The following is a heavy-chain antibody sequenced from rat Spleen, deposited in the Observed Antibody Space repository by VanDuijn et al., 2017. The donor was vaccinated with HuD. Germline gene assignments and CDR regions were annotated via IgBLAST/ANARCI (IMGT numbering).Heavy chain of an antibody. D-gene: IGHD1-6*01. CDR2: ISYDVSAT. Sequence: EVQLVESGGGLVLPGRSLKLSCVTSGFTFNYYWMTWIRQAPTKGLEWVASISYDVSATYYRASVRGRLTLSREYAKNTPYLQRDGPRSEDSATYFCASRGGLRSWFAYWGQGTLVTVSS. J-gene: IGHJ3*01. CDR1: GFTFNYYW. CDR3: ASRGGLRSWFAY. V-gene: IGHV5-29*01.